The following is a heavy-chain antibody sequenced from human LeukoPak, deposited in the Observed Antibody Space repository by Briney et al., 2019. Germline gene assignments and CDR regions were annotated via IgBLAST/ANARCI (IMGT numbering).Heavy chain of an antibody. CDR1: GFTFSSYS. J-gene: IGHJ4*02. V-gene: IGHV3-48*04. CDR2: ISSSSSTI. D-gene: IGHD3-3*01. Sequence: GGSLRLSCAASGFTFSSYSMNWVRQAPGKGLEWVSYISSSSSTIYYADSVKGRFTISRDNAKNSLYLQMNSLRAEDTAVYYCARGRRFLGWLPDYWGQGTLVTVSS. CDR3: ARGRRFLGWLPDY.